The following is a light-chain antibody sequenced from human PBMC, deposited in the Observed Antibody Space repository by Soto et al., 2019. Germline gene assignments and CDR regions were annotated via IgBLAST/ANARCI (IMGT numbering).Light chain of an antibody. CDR3: QQLKSNLIT. Sequence: DIQMPQSPSTLSASVGDRLPLPCKASQSISSWLAWYQQKPGKAPKLLIYAASSLQSGVPSRFGGSGSGTEFTLTISSLQPEDFATYYCQQLKSNLITFGEGTRLEIK. J-gene: IGKJ5*01. V-gene: IGKV1-5*01. CDR2: AAS. CDR1: QSISSW.